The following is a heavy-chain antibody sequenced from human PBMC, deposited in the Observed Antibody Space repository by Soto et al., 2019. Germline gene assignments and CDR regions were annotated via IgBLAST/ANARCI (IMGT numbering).Heavy chain of an antibody. CDR2: IYYSGST. Sequence: PSETLSLTCTVSGGSISSSSYYWGWIRQPPGKGLEWIGSIYYSGSTYYNPSLKSRVTISVDTSKNQFSLKLSSVTAADTAVYYCATLATPYYDYVCGSYRHNWFDTWGQGTLVTVSS. CDR3: ATLATPYYDYVCGSYRHNWFDT. V-gene: IGHV4-39*01. J-gene: IGHJ5*02. CDR1: GGSISSSSYY. D-gene: IGHD3-16*02.